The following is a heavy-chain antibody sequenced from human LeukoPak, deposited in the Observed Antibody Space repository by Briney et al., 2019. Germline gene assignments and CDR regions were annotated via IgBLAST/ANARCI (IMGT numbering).Heavy chain of an antibody. CDR3: ARVPMTTVVYFDY. V-gene: IGHV4-30-4*01. CDR1: GGSISSGDYY. J-gene: IGHJ4*02. CDR2: IYYSGST. Sequence: SETLSLTCTVSGGSISSGDYYWSWIRQPPGKGLEWIGYIYYSGSTYYNPSLKSRVTISVDTSKNQFSLKLSSVTAADTAVYYCARVPMTTVVYFDYWGQGTLVTVSS. D-gene: IGHD4-23*01.